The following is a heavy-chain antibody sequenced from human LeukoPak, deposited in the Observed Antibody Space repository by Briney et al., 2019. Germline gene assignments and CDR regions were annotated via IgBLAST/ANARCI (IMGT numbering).Heavy chain of an antibody. J-gene: IGHJ4*02. V-gene: IGHV3-74*01. CDR3: ARSSYPYYFDY. CDR1: GFSFSSYW. Sequence: PGGSLRLSCGASGFSFSSYWMHWVRQALGKGLMWVSRVNNDGSSTTYADSVEGRFTISRDNARNTLYLQMNSLRAEDTAVYYCARSSYPYYFDYWGQGTLVTVSS. D-gene: IGHD6-19*01. CDR2: VNNDGSST.